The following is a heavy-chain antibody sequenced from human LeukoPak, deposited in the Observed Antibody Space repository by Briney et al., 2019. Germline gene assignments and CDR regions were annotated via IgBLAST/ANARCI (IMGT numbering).Heavy chain of an antibody. V-gene: IGHV3-15*01. J-gene: IGHJ6*02. CDR1: GFTFSNAW. D-gene: IGHD2-2*01. CDR2: IKSKTDGGTT. Sequence: TGGSLRLSCAASGFTFSNAWMSWVRQAPGKGLEWVGRIKSKTDGGTTDYAAPVKGRFTISRDDSKNTLYLQMSSLKTEDTAVYYCTTVYCSSTSCYSYGMDVWGQGTTVTVSS. CDR3: TTVYCSSTSCYSYGMDV.